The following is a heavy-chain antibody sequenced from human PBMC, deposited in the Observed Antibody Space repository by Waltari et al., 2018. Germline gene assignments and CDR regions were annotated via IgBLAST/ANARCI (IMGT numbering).Heavy chain of an antibody. CDR3: ARCSRSGWYESFDP. V-gene: IGHV4-34*01. CDR1: GGSFSGYY. CDR2: INHSGST. D-gene: IGHD6-19*01. Sequence: QVQLQQWGAGLLKPSETLSLTCAVYGGSFSGYYWSWIRQPPGKGLEWIGEINHSGSTNYNPSLKSRVTISVDTSKNQFSLKLSSVTAADTAVYYCARCSRSGWYESFDPWGQGTLVTVSS. J-gene: IGHJ5*02.